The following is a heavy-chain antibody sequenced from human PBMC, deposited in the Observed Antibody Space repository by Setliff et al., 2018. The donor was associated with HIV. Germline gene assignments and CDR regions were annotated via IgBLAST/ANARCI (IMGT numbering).Heavy chain of an antibody. Sequence: ASVKVSCKASGYTLTTYGISWVRQAPGQGLEWMGWISAYNGNTNYAQKLQGRVTMTRDTSTSTAYMELSSLSSEDTAVYYCARDQTGVAAAAFGGGSAWSDEGFDIWGQGTMVTVSS. V-gene: IGHV1-18*01. CDR2: ISAYNGNT. CDR1: GYTLTTYG. CDR3: ARDQTGVAAAAFGGGSAWSDEGFDI. J-gene: IGHJ3*02. D-gene: IGHD6-13*01.